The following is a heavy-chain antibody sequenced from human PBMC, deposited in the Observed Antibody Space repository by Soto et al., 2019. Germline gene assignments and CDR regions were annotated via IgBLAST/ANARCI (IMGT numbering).Heavy chain of an antibody. J-gene: IGHJ4*02. CDR1: GYTFTGYF. V-gene: IGHV1-2*02. CDR2: INPNSGDT. D-gene: IGHD3-22*01. Sequence: ASVKVSCKASGYTFTGYFMHWVRQAPGRGLEWMGWINPNSGDTNYAQKFQGRVTMTRDMSISTAYMELRRLTSDDTAVYYCARVRTYYDSSGSLDYWGQGTLVTVSS. CDR3: ARVRTYYDSSGSLDY.